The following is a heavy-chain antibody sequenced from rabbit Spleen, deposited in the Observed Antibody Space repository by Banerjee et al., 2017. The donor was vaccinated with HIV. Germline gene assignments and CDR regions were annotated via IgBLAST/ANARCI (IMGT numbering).Heavy chain of an antibody. Sequence: QEQLVESGGGLVQPGGSLKLSCKASGFDFSSYGVSWVRQAPGKGLEWIGYIDPVFGITYFANWVNGRFTISSHNAQNTLFLQLNSLTAADTATYFCVRGSATMTMVITGFYLALWGPGTLVTVS. CDR3: VRGSATMTMVITGFYLAL. CDR1: GFDFSSYG. D-gene: IGHD2-1*01. J-gene: IGHJ4*01. V-gene: IGHV1S47*01. CDR2: IDPVFGIT.